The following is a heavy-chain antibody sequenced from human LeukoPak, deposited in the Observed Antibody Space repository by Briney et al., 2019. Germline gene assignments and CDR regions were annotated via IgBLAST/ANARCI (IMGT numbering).Heavy chain of an antibody. CDR2: IYSTGST. CDR3: ARQIASAGTAGFDF. CDR1: GGSISSYY. V-gene: IGHV4-4*07. J-gene: IGHJ4*02. D-gene: IGHD6-13*01. Sequence: PSETLSLTCTVSGGSISSYYWSWIRQPAGKGLEWLGRIYSTGSTNYNPSLKSRVTMSVDTSKNQFSLRLRSVTAADTAVYYCARQIASAGTAGFDFWGQGALVTVSS.